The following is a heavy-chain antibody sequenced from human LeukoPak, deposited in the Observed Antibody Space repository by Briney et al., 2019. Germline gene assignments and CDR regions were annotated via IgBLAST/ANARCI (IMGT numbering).Heavy chain of an antibody. Sequence: PSETLSLTCAVYGGSFSGYYWSWIRQPPGKGLEWIGEINHSGSTNYNPSLKSRVTISVDTSKNQFSPKLSSVTAADTAVYYCAGRGFDYYGSGRTFDYWGQGTLVTVSS. V-gene: IGHV4-34*01. J-gene: IGHJ4*02. D-gene: IGHD3-10*01. CDR2: INHSGST. CDR1: GGSFSGYY. CDR3: AGRGFDYYGSGRTFDY.